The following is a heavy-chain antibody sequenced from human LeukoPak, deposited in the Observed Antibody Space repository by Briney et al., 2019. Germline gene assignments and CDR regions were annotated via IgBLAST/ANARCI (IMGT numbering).Heavy chain of an antibody. V-gene: IGHV4-39*07. Sequence: SETLSLTCTVSGVSISSSNSYWGWIRQPPGKGLEWIGSIYYSGNTYYNASLKSRVTISVDTSKNQFSLKLTSVTAADTAVYYCARGDSYDSSGYYYWGQGTLVTVSS. D-gene: IGHD3-22*01. CDR2: IYYSGNT. J-gene: IGHJ4*02. CDR1: GVSISSSNSY. CDR3: ARGDSYDSSGYYY.